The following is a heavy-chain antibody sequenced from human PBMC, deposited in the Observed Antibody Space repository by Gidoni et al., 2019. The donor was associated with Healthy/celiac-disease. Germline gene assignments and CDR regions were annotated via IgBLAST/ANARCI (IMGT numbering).Heavy chain of an antibody. CDR3: TRPSVPDDYLLDWFDP. V-gene: IGHV3-73*02. D-gene: IGHD4-17*01. J-gene: IGHJ5*02. CDR1: GFTFSGSA. Sequence: EVQLVDSGGGLVQLGGSLTLPCPASGFTFSGSAMHWVRQASGKGLEWVGRSRSKANSYATAYAASVKGRFTISRDDSKNTAYLQMNSLKTEDTAGYYCTRPSVPDDYLLDWFDPWGQGTLVTVSS. CDR2: SRSKANSYAT.